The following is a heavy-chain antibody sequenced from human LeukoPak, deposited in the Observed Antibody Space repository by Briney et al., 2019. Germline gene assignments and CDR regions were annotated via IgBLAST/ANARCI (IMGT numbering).Heavy chain of an antibody. Sequence: GGSLRLSCAASGFTFSSYWMHWIRHAPGKGLVWVSRIKRDGSSPAYADSVKGRFTISRDNSKNTLYLQMNSLRAEDTAVYYCARDIGGYGDYGEPGWFDPWGQGTLVTVSS. V-gene: IGHV3-74*01. CDR3: ARDIGGYGDYGEPGWFDP. D-gene: IGHD4-17*01. J-gene: IGHJ5*02. CDR1: GFTFSSYW. CDR2: IKRDGSSP.